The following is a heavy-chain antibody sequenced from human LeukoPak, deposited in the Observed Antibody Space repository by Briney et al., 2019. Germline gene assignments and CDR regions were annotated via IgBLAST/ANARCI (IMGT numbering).Heavy chain of an antibody. CDR3: ARGKRTTGTINY. J-gene: IGHJ4*02. CDR2: MNPNSGNT. CDR1: GGTFSSYA. Sequence: ASVKVSCKASGGTFSSYAISWVRQATGQGLEWMGWMNPNSGNTGYAQKFQGRVTMTRNTSISTAYMELSSLRSEDTAVYYCARGKRTTGTINYWGQGTLVTVSS. V-gene: IGHV1-8*02. D-gene: IGHD1-1*01.